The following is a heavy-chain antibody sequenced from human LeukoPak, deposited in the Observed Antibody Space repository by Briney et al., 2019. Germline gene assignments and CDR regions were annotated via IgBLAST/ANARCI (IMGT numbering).Heavy chain of an antibody. V-gene: IGHV1-58*02. CDR2: IVVGSGNT. D-gene: IGHD3-3*01. J-gene: IGHJ4*02. CDR1: GFTFTSSA. CDR3: AADHGRFLDPYYFDY. Sequence: ASVKVSCKASGFTFTSSAMQWVRQARGQRLEWIGWIVVGSGNTNYAQKFQERVTITRDMSTSTAYMELSSLRSEDTAVYYCAADHGRFLDPYYFDYXGQGTLVTVSS.